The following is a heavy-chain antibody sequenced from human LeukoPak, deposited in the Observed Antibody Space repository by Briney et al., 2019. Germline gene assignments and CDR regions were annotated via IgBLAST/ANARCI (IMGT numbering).Heavy chain of an antibody. CDR1: SSYS. CDR2: ISSSSSTI. CDR3: ARDDWGPDY. J-gene: IGHJ4*02. V-gene: IGHV3-48*04. D-gene: IGHD7-27*01. Sequence: PGGSLRLSCAAFSSYSMNWVRQAPGKGLEWVSYISSSSSTIYYADSVRGRFTISRDNAKNSLYLQMNSLRAEDTAIYYCARDDWGPDYWGQGILVTVSS.